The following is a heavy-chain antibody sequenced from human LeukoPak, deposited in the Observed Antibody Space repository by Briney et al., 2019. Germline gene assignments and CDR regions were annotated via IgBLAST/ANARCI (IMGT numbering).Heavy chain of an antibody. CDR2: INHSGST. CDR3: ARGSRENIVATSHRFDY. D-gene: IGHD5-12*01. V-gene: IGHV4-34*01. Sequence: SETLSLTCAVYGGSFSGYYWSWIRQPPGRGLEWIGEINHSGSTNYNPSLKSRVTISVDTSKNQFSLKLSSMTAADTAVYYRARGSRENIVATSHRFDYWGQGTLVTVSS. J-gene: IGHJ4*02. CDR1: GGSFSGYY.